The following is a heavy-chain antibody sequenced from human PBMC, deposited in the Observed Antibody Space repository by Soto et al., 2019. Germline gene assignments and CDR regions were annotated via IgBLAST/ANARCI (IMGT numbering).Heavy chain of an antibody. J-gene: IGHJ4*02. Sequence: EVQLVESGGGLVQPGGSLRLPCAASGFTFSTYWMTWVRQPPGKGLEWVASINQDGSERYYVDSVRGRFTISRDNAKNSLYLQMNSLRAEDTAVYYCVCGRNFFGYWCQVTLVTVSP. CDR3: VCGRNFFGY. CDR1: GFTFSTYW. V-gene: IGHV3-7*01. D-gene: IGHD1-26*01. CDR2: INQDGSER.